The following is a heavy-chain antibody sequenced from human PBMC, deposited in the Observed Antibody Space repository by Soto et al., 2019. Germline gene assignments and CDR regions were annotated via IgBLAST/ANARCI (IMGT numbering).Heavy chain of an antibody. J-gene: IGHJ4*02. Sequence: PSETLSLTCTVSGGSISSYYWSWIQQPPGKGLEWIGYIYYSGSTNYNPSLKSRVTISVDTSKNQFSLKLSSVTAADTAVYYCARQVGALGADRLTIGYWGQGTLVTVSS. CDR1: GGSISSYY. CDR3: ARQVGALGADRLTIGY. CDR2: IYYSGST. D-gene: IGHD3-10*01. V-gene: IGHV4-59*01.